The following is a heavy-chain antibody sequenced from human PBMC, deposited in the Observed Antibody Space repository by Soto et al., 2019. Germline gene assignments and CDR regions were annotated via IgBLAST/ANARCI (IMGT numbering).Heavy chain of an antibody. CDR2: IKTDGSEK. CDR3: ASSIGLRENDY. V-gene: IGHV3-7*02. Sequence: EVQLVESGGGLVQPGGSLRLSCAASGFTFSDYWMSWVRQAPGKGLECVANIKTDGSEKYYVDPVKGRFTISSDNTKNSLYRQSTSLRAEDSAVYYCASSIGLRENDYWCQGTRVAGSS. D-gene: IGHD6-6*01. CDR1: GFTFSDYW. J-gene: IGHJ4*02.